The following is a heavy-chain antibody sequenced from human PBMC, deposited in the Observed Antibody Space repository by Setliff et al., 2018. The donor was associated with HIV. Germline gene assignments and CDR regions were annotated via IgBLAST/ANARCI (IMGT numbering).Heavy chain of an antibody. Sequence: GASVKVSFKVSGHTLTELSMHWVRQAPGKGLEWMGGFDPEKSEKIYAQKLQGRVTMTEDTSTDTAYMELRSLRSEDTAVYYCATHRWYSGSYLRDYWGQGTLVTVSS. J-gene: IGHJ4*02. CDR2: FDPEKSEK. CDR3: ATHRWYSGSYLRDY. D-gene: IGHD1-26*01. V-gene: IGHV1-24*01. CDR1: GHTLTELS.